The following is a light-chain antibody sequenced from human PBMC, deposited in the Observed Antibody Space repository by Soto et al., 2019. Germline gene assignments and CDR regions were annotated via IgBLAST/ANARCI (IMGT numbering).Light chain of an antibody. CDR3: QSYDSSLSGRGV. J-gene: IGLJ3*02. Sequence: QSVLTQPPSVSGAPGQRVTISCTGSSSNIGAGYDVHWYQQFPGTAPKLLIYGNSNRPSGVPARFAASKSGTSASLAITGLQAEDEADYYCQSYDSSLSGRGVFGGGTKVTVL. V-gene: IGLV1-40*01. CDR1: SSNIGAGYD. CDR2: GNS.